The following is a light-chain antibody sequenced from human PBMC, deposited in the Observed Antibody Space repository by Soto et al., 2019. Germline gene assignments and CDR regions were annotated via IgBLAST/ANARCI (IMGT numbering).Light chain of an antibody. CDR2: GAS. V-gene: IGKV3-20*01. J-gene: IGKJ5*01. Sequence: IVLTQSPGTLSLSPGQRSTIYCRASQSVSSSYLAWYQQKPGQAPRLLIYGASSRATGIPDRFSGSGSGTDFTLTISRLEPEDFAMYYCQQYGSFFGQGTRLEIK. CDR1: QSVSSSY. CDR3: QQYGSF.